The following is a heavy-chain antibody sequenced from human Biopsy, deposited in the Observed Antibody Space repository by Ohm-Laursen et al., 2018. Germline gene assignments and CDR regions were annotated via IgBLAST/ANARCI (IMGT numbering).Heavy chain of an antibody. J-gene: IGHJ1*01. V-gene: IGHV1-69*06. Sequence: SVKVSCKASGYTFTGQYLHWVRQVPGQGLEWLGGNIPILGTGNYAQKFQDRVTVAADTSTSTATMDLRSLRSDDTAVYYCATKLTGYFHHWGQGTLVIVSS. CDR2: NIPILGTG. CDR3: ATKLTGYFHH. D-gene: IGHD3-9*01. CDR1: GYTFTGQY.